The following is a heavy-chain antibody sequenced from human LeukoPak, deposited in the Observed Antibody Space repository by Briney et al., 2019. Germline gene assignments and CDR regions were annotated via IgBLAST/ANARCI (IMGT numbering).Heavy chain of an antibody. D-gene: IGHD6-13*01. J-gene: IGHJ4*02. CDR2: IWHDGSHK. CDR1: GFSFDTYA. Sequence: PGRSLRLSCATSGFSFDTYAMHWVRQAPGQGLEWVALIWHDGSHKFYSNSVRGQFTISRDNSKNTVYLQMNNLRPDDTAVYYCARGGGQQLVYYFDYWGQGTLVTVSS. CDR3: ARGGGQQLVYYFDY. V-gene: IGHV3-33*01.